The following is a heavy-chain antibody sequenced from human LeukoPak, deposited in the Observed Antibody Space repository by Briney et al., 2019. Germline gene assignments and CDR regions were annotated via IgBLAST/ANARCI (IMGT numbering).Heavy chain of an antibody. CDR2: T. V-gene: IGHV4-30-2*05. Sequence: TYYNPSLKSRVTISVDPSKNQFSLKLSSVTAADTAVYYCARALHTPGWPYSGSPVRLFDYWGQGTLVTVSS. CDR3: ARALHTPGWPYSGSPVRLFDY. D-gene: IGHD1-26*01. J-gene: IGHJ4*02.